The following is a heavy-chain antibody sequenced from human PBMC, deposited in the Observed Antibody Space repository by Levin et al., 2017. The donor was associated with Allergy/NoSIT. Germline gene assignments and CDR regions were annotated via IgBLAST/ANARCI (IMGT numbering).Heavy chain of an antibody. V-gene: IGHV4-34*01. CDR1: GGSFSGYY. CDR3: ARGRVRLRLIVVVVAATQLARTFDY. D-gene: IGHD2-15*01. Sequence: SETLSLTCAVYGGSFSGYYWSWIRQPPGKGLEWIGEINHSGSTNYNPSLKSRVTISVDTSKNQFSLKLSSVTAADTAVYYCARGRVRLRLIVVVVAATQLARTFDYWGQGTLVTVSS. J-gene: IGHJ4*02. CDR2: INHSGST.